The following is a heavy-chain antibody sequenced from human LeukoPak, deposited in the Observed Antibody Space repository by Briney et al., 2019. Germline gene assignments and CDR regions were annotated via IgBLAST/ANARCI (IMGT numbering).Heavy chain of an antibody. CDR2: IIPIFGTA. D-gene: IGHD3-16*02. V-gene: IGHV1-69*01. CDR3: ARQGDLSEWPDY. Sequence: SVKVSCKGSGGTFSSYAISCVRQAPGQGLEWMGGIIPIFGTANYAQKFQDRVTITADESTGTAYMELSSLRSEDTAVYYCARQGDLSEWPDYWGQGTLVTVSS. CDR1: GGTFSSYA. J-gene: IGHJ4*02.